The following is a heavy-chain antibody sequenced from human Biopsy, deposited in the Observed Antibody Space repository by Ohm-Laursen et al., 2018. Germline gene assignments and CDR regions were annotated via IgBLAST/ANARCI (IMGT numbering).Heavy chain of an antibody. CDR2: ISETSSHI. J-gene: IGHJ4*02. D-gene: IGHD6-19*01. CDR3: ARLQVNNGWYEDY. CDR1: GLSVSSYD. V-gene: IGHV3-21*04. Sequence: SLRLSCSASGLSVSSYDMNWVRQAPGKGLEWISYISETSSHIYDADSVRGRFTVARDIAKNSLFLQMNSLRVEDAAIYYCARLQVNNGWYEDYWGQGTLVTVSS.